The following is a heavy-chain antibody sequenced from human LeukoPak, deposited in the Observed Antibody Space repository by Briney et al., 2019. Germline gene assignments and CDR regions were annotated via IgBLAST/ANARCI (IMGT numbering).Heavy chain of an antibody. J-gene: IGHJ4*02. CDR2: INPNSGGT. D-gene: IGHD3-10*01. Sequence: GASVKVSCKTSGYTFTGYYMHWVRQAPGQGLEWMGWINPNSGGTNYAQKFQGRVTMTRDTSISTAYMELSRLRSDDTAVYYCARGLRAGDGSGRVGYWGQGTLVTVSS. V-gene: IGHV1-2*02. CDR3: ARGLRAGDGSGRVGY. CDR1: GYTFTGYY.